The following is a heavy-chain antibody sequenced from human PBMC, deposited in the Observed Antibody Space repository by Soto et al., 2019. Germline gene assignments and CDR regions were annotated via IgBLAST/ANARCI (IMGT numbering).Heavy chain of an antibody. J-gene: IGHJ6*02. CDR2: IIPIFGTA. D-gene: IGHD3-10*01. V-gene: IGHV1-69*06. CDR3: ARVPPITMVRGVPAPGMDV. Sequence: QVQLVQSGAEVKKPGSSVKVSCKASGGTFSSYAISWVRQAPGQGLEWMGGIIPIFGTANYAQKFQGRVTITADKATSTAYMELSSLRSEDTAVYYCARVPPITMVRGVPAPGMDVWGQGTTVTVSS. CDR1: GGTFSSYA.